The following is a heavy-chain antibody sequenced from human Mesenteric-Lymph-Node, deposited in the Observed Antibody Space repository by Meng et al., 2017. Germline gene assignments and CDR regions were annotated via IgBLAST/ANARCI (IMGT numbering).Heavy chain of an antibody. CDR2: INPNTGGT. J-gene: IGHJ4*02. Sequence: ASVKVSCKASGYTFTGYYIHWVRQAPGQGLEWMGRINPNTGGTKYAQTFHDRATMTRDTSISTAYMEMTSLTSDDTAVYYCARGVAGTISTIDWGQGTLVTVSS. CDR1: GYTFTGYY. V-gene: IGHV1-2*06. CDR3: ARGVAGTISTID. D-gene: IGHD6-19*01.